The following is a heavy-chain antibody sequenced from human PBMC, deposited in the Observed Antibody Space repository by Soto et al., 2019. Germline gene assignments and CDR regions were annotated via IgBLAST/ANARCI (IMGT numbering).Heavy chain of an antibody. D-gene: IGHD6-6*01. CDR2: IYYSGST. CDR3: ASRALEAAPYYYYGMDV. V-gene: IGHV4-31*03. J-gene: IGHJ6*02. CDR1: GCSISSGGYY. Sequence: LSLTCTVSGCSISSGGYYWSWIRQHPGKGLEWIGYIYYSGSTYYNPSLKSRVTISVDTSKNQFSLKLSSVTAADTAVYYCASRALEAAPYYYYGMDVWGQGTTVTVSS.